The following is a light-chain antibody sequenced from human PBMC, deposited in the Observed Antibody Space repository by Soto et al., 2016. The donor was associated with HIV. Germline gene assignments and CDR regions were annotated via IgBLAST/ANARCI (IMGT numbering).Light chain of an antibody. V-gene: IGKV1-16*02. J-gene: IGKJ3*01. CDR3: QQYDRV. Sequence: DIQMTQSPSSLSASVGDTVTITCRASQDIDNYLAWFQQKPGKAPKSLIYGASTLQSGVSSKFSGSRSGTDFTPTISSLQPEDFATYYCQQYDRVFGPGTKVDIK. CDR1: QDIDNY. CDR2: GAS.